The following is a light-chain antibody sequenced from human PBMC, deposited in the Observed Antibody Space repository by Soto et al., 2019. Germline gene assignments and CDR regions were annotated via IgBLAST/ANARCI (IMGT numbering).Light chain of an antibody. CDR3: QQYNDWFSIT. CDR1: QSISSW. V-gene: IGKV1-5*01. CDR2: DAS. Sequence: DIQMTQSPSTLSASVGDRVTITCRASQSISSWLAWYQQKPGKAPKLLIYDASSLESGVPSRFSGSGSGTDFTLTISSLQPEDFGVYYCQQYNDWFSITFGQGTRLEIK. J-gene: IGKJ5*01.